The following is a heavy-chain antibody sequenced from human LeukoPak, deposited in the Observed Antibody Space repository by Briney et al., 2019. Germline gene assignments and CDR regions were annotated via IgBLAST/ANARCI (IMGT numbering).Heavy chain of an antibody. Sequence: GGSLILSCAASGFTFSSYSMNWVRQAPGKGLEWVSYISSSGNTIYYADSVKGRFTISRDNAKNSLYLQMNSLRDEDTAIYYCARDRSGWYGNWFDPWGQGTLVTVSS. CDR3: ARDRSGWYGNWFDP. CDR1: GFTFSSYS. J-gene: IGHJ5*02. CDR2: ISSSGNTI. V-gene: IGHV3-48*02. D-gene: IGHD6-19*01.